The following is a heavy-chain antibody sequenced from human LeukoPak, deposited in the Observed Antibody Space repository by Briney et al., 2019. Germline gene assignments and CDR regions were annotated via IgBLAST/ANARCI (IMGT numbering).Heavy chain of an antibody. CDR2: IYYSGST. V-gene: IGHV4-59*08. Sequence: SETLSLTCAVYGGSFSGYYWSWIRQPPGKGLEWIGYIYYSGSTNYNPSLKSRVTISVDTSKNQFSLKLSSVTAADTAVYYCARAVRWFGELSHFDYWGQGTLVTVSS. CDR3: ARAVRWFGELSHFDY. D-gene: IGHD3-10*01. CDR1: GGSFSGYY. J-gene: IGHJ4*02.